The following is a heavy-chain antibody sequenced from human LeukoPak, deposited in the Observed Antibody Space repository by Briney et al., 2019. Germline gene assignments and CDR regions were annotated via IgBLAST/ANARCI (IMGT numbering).Heavy chain of an antibody. CDR1: GGSISSSSYY. D-gene: IGHD6-13*01. V-gene: IGHV4-39*01. Sequence: PSETLSLTCTVSGGSISSSSYYWGWIRQPPGKGLEWIGSIYYSGSTYYNPSLKSRVTISVDTSKNQFSLKLSSVTAADTAVYYCARLGARVSYSSSRYYFDYWGQGTLVTVSS. J-gene: IGHJ4*02. CDR2: IYYSGST. CDR3: ARLGARVSYSSSRYYFDY.